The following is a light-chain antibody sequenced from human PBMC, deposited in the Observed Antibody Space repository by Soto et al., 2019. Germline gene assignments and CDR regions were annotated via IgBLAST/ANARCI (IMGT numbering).Light chain of an antibody. V-gene: IGLV2-14*01. Sequence: ALTQPASVSGSPGQSITISCTGTRSDVGGYNYVSWYQQHPGKAPKLMIYDVSNRPSGISNRFSGSKSGNTASLTISGLQTEDEADYYCSSYTRSSSTLVVFGGGTKLTVL. CDR2: DVS. J-gene: IGLJ2*01. CDR1: RSDVGGYNY. CDR3: SSYTRSSSTLVV.